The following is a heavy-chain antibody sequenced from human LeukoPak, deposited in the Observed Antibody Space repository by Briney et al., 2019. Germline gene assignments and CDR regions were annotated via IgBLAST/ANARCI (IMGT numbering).Heavy chain of an antibody. CDR1: GYTFTGYY. V-gene: IGHV1-2*06. D-gene: IGHD2-8*01. CDR3: ARGLEDIVLMVYATPTYYFDY. CDR2: INPNSGGT. Sequence: ASVKVSCKASGYTFTGYYMHWVRQAPGQGLEWVGRINPNSGGTNYAQKFQGRVTMTRDTSISTAYMELSRLRSDDTAVYYCARGLEDIVLMVYATPTYYFDYWGQGTLVTVSS. J-gene: IGHJ4*02.